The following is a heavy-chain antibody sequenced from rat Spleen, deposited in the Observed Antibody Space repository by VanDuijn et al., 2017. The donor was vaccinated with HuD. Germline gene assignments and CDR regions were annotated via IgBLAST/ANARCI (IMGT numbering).Heavy chain of an antibody. Sequence: QVQLMESGPGLVQPSETLSLTCTVSGFSLTSYSVHWVRQPPGKGLEWMGVIWNTGGTRYNSALKSRLSISKDTSKSQVFLKMDSLQTEDTATYYCARDENGYVYLWFAYWGQGTLVTVSS. CDR2: IWNTGGT. CDR1: GFSLTSYS. CDR3: ARDENGYVYLWFAY. J-gene: IGHJ3*01. D-gene: IGHD1-7*01. V-gene: IGHV2-41*01.